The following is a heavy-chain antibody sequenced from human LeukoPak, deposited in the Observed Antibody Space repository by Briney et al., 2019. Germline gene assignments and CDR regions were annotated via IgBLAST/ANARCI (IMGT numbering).Heavy chain of an antibody. CDR2: IYNSGSST. Sequence: SETLSLTCTVSDGSISIYYWNWIRQPPGKGLEWIGYIYNSGSSTIYNPSLQSRVTISVDMSKNQFSLKLNSVTAADTAMYYCQSRFLEWLLDYWGQGTLVTVSS. V-gene: IGHV4-4*08. D-gene: IGHD3-3*01. J-gene: IGHJ4*02. CDR1: DGSISIYY. CDR3: QSRFLEWLLDY.